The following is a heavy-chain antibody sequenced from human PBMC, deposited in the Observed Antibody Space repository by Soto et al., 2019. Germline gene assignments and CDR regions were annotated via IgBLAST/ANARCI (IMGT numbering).Heavy chain of an antibody. J-gene: IGHJ6*02. Sequence: PGESLKICCKGSGYSFTSYWISWVRQMPGKGLEWMGRIDPSDSYTNYSPSFQGHVTISADKSISTAYLQWSSLKASDTAMYYCVRHGPSTEVYGIDVWGQRTTDTGSS. CDR1: GYSFTSYW. V-gene: IGHV5-10-1*01. CDR2: IDPSDSYT. CDR3: VRHGPSTEVYGIDV.